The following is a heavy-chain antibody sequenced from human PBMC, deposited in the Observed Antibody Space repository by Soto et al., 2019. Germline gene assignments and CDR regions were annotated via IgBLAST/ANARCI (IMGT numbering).Heavy chain of an antibody. CDR3: ARYEYYYDSSGYH. D-gene: IGHD3-22*01. CDR2: IDPSDSYT. CDR1: GYSFTSYW. J-gene: IGHJ5*02. Sequence: PGESLKISCKGSGYSFTSYWISWVRQMPGKGLEWMGRIDPSDSYTNYSPSFQGHVTISADKSISTAYLQWSSLKASDTAMYYCARYEYYYDSSGYHWGQGTLVTVSS. V-gene: IGHV5-10-1*01.